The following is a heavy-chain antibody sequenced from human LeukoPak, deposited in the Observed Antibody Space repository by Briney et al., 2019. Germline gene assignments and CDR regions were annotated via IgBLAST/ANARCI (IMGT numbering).Heavy chain of an antibody. CDR2: IYYSGST. CDR3: ARHGCSSTSCYAEHYYYYMDV. D-gene: IGHD2-2*01. V-gene: IGHV4-39*01. Sequence: PSETLSLTCTVSGGSISSSSYYWGWIRQPPGKGLEWIGSIYYSGSTYYNPSLKSRVTISVDTSKNQFSLKLISVTAADTAVYYCARHGCSSTSCYAEHYYYYMDVWGKGTTVTVSS. CDR1: GGSISSSSYY. J-gene: IGHJ6*03.